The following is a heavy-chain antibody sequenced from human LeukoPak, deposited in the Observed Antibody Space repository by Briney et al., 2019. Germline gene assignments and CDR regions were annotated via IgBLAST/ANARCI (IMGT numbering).Heavy chain of an antibody. CDR2: IYYTGSS. CDR1: GGSVSDYY. V-gene: IGHV4-59*02. J-gene: IGHJ4*01. D-gene: IGHD7-27*01. Sequence: TSETLSLTCTVSGGSVSDYYWSWIRQSPGKGLEWIGYIYYTGSSSYNPSLRSRVTISADTSKNQFSLKLSSVAAADTAVYYCASRKLGNDYWGQGTLVTVSS. CDR3: ASRKLGNDY.